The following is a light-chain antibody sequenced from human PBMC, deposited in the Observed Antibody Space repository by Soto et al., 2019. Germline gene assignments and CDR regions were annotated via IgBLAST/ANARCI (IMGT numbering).Light chain of an antibody. CDR1: QSPLHINGNIY. CDR2: SVS. J-gene: IGKJ4*01. CDR3: MNAVQTLT. Sequence: DLVMTQSPLSLCVAPGEPASISCRSSQSPLHINGNIYLDWYLQKPGQSPQLLIYSVSNRASGVPERFSGSGSGTDFTLKISRVQAEDVGIYYCMNAVQTLTFGGGTKVEI. V-gene: IGKV2-28*01.